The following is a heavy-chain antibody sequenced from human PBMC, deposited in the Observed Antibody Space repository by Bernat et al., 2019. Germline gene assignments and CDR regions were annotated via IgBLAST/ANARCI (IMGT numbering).Heavy chain of an antibody. V-gene: IGHV1-3*01. CDR2: INPGNGNT. Sequence: QVQLVQPGAEVRKPGASVKISCKTSGYTFTNYAMHWVRQAPGQRLEWMGWINPGNGNTKYSPKFQGSVTITRDTSASTVYMELSSLTSEDTTIYYCARAYCSGTNCPPGGYWGQGTLITVSS. J-gene: IGHJ4*02. D-gene: IGHD2-2*01. CDR1: GYTFTNYA. CDR3: ARAYCSGTNCPPGGY.